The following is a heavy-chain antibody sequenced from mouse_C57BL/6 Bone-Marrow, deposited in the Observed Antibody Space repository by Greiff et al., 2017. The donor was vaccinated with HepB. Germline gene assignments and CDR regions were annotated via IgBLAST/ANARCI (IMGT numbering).Heavy chain of an antibody. V-gene: IGHV14-4*01. Sequence: VQLQQSGAELVRPGASVKLSCTASGFNIKDDYMHWVKQRPEQGLEWIGWIYPENGDTEYASKFQGKATITADTSSNTAYLQLSSLTSEDTAVYYCTTHYGSSYLFAYWGQGTLVTVSA. J-gene: IGHJ3*01. CDR2: IYPENGDT. CDR3: TTHYGSSYLFAY. CDR1: GFNIKDDY. D-gene: IGHD1-1*01.